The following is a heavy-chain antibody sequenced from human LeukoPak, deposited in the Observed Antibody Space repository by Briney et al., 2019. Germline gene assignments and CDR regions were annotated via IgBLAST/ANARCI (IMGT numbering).Heavy chain of an antibody. CDR2: IYYSGST. CDR1: GGSISSSSYY. J-gene: IGHJ5*02. Sequence: PSETLSLTCTVSGGSISSSSYYWGWIRQPPGKGLEWIGNIYYSGSTYYNPSLKSRVTISVDTSKNQFSLKLSFVTAADTAVYYCARLSNGYPGWFDPWGQGTLVTVSS. V-gene: IGHV4-39*01. D-gene: IGHD5-18*01. CDR3: ARLSNGYPGWFDP.